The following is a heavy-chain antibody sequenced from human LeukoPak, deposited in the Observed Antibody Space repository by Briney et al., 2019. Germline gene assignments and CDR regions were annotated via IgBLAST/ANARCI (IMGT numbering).Heavy chain of an antibody. J-gene: IGHJ4*02. Sequence: SETLSLTCTVSGGSISNYYWSWIRQPPGKGLEWIGYFYYSGSTNYNPSLKSRVTISVDTSKNQFSLKLNSVTAADTAVYYCARRAYGSGSFNRYYFDYWGQGTLVAVSS. V-gene: IGHV4-59*08. CDR1: GGSISNYY. CDR3: ARRAYGSGSFNRYYFDY. CDR2: FYYSGST. D-gene: IGHD3-10*01.